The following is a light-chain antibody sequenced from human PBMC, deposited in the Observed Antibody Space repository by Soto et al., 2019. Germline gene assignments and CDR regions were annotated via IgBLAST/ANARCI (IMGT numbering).Light chain of an antibody. J-gene: IGKJ1*01. Sequence: ALTQSPDSLYLSPGERATLSCRASQRASRQYLSWYQQRPDQPPRLLIYGVSMRADGIPDRFSGSGSGSEFTPSINCREPEDFAVYYCQDFDSPQWTIGQGTKVDIK. CDR3: QDFDSPQWT. CDR2: GVS. CDR1: QRASRQY. V-gene: IGKV3-20*01.